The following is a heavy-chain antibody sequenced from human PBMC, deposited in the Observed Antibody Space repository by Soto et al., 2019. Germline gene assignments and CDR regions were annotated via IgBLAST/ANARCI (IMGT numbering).Heavy chain of an antibody. V-gene: IGHV4-59*01. CDR3: ARRPINIAAATLFSFEI. CDR2: IYYSGST. Sequence: PSETVSLTCTFSGCAISSYYCTWFWQPPGKGLEWIGYIYYSGSTNYNPSLKSRVTISVDTSKNQFSLKLSSVTAADTAVYYCARRPINIAAATLFSFEIWVQGTMVTV. J-gene: IGHJ3*02. CDR1: GCAISSYY. D-gene: IGHD6-13*01.